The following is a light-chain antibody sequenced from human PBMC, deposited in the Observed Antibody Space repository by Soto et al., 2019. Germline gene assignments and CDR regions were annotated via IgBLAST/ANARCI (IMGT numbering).Light chain of an antibody. CDR3: QHYNSYSEA. V-gene: IGKV1-5*03. CDR2: KAS. J-gene: IGKJ1*01. CDR1: QTISSW. Sequence: DSQMSQSPSTLSGSVGDRVTSTCRASQTISSWLAWYQQKPGTAPKLLIYKASTLQSGVPSRFSGSGSGTEFTLTISSLQPDDCATYDCQHYNSYSEAFGQGTTVDIK.